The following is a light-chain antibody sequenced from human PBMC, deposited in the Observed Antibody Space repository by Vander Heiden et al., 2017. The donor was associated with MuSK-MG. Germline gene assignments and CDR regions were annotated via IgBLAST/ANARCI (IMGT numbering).Light chain of an antibody. CDR1: SSDVGGYNY. CDR2: EVS. Sequence: QSALTQPPSASGSPGQSATISCTGTSSDVGGYNYVSWYQQHPGKAPKLMIYEVSKRPSGVPDRFSGSKSGNTASLTVSGLQAEDEAYYYCSSYAGSREVFGGGTKLTVL. V-gene: IGLV2-8*01. J-gene: IGLJ2*01. CDR3: SSYAGSREV.